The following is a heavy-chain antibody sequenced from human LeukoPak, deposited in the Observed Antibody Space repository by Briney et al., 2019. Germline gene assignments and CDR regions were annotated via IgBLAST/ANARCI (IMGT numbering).Heavy chain of an antibody. D-gene: IGHD6-13*01. J-gene: IGHJ5*02. V-gene: IGHV4-59*12. CDR3: ARGGGYSSSWYRWFDP. CDR1: GGTISSYY. CDR2: IYYSGST. Sequence: SETLSLTCTVSGGTISSYYWSWIRQPPGKGLEWIGYIYYSGSTTYNPSLNSRVTISVDTSKNQFSLKLTSVTAADTAVYYCARGGGYSSSWYRWFDPWGQGTLVTVSS.